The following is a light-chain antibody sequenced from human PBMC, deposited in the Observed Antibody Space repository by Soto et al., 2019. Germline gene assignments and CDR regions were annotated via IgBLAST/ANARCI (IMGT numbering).Light chain of an antibody. V-gene: IGKV3-11*01. J-gene: IGKJ1*01. CDR1: QSVSRY. Sequence: EIVLTQSPATLYLSPGERATLSCRASQSVSRYLAWYQHKPGQAPRLLIYDASKRATGIPARFSGSGSGTDFTLTISSLEPEDFAVYYCQQRSNWPPTWTFGQGTRVEIK. CDR3: QQRSNWPPTWT. CDR2: DAS.